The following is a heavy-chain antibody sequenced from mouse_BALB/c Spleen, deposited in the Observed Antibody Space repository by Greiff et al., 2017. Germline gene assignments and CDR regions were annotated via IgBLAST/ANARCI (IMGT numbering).Heavy chain of an antibody. CDR3: ARGGYYGNYVGWYFDV. CDR1: GFNIKDTY. D-gene: IGHD2-1*01. Sequence: VQLQQSGAELVKPGASVKLSCTASGFNIKDTYMHWVKQRPEQGLEWIGRIDPANGNTKYDPKFQGKATITADTSSNTAYLQLSSLTSEDTAVYYCARGGYYGNYVGWYFDVWGAGTTVTVSS. CDR2: IDPANGNT. J-gene: IGHJ1*01. V-gene: IGHV14-3*02.